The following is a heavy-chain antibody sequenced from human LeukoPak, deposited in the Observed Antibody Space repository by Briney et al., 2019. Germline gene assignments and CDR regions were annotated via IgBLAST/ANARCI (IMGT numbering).Heavy chain of an antibody. Sequence: PSETLSLTCTVSGGSITGYYWSWIRQPPGGGLEWIGYIYYSGSTKYNPSLKSRVTMSVDTSKNQVSLKLISITAADTAVYYCARVASWYFDYWGQGTLVTVSS. CDR1: GGSITGYY. CDR2: IYYSGST. CDR3: ARVASWYFDY. J-gene: IGHJ4*02. V-gene: IGHV4-59*01.